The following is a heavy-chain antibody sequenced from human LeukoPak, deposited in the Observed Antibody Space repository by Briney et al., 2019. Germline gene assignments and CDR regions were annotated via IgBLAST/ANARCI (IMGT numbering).Heavy chain of an antibody. CDR3: ASSIVVVPAAMRAFDI. J-gene: IGHJ3*02. CDR1: GGSFSGYY. CDR2: INHSGST. V-gene: IGHV4-34*01. D-gene: IGHD2-2*01. Sequence: SETLSLTCAVYGGSFSGYYWSWIRQPPGKGLEWIGEINHSGSTNYNPSLKSRVTISVDTSKNQFSLKLSSVTAADTAVYYCASSIVVVPAAMRAFDIWGQGTMVTVSS.